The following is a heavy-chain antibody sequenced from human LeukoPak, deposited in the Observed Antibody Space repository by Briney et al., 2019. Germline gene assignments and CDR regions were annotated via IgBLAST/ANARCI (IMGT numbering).Heavy chain of an antibody. J-gene: IGHJ5*02. CDR1: GGSFSGYY. V-gene: IGHV4-34*01. D-gene: IGHD3-22*01. CDR2: INHSGST. CDR3: ARRPPLGGSGYYLTYNWFDP. Sequence: PSETLSLTCAVSGGSFSGYYWSWIRQPPGKGLEWIGEINHSGSTNYNPSLKSRVTISVDTSKNQFSLKLSSVTAADTAVYYCARRPPLGGSGYYLTYNWFDPWGQGTLVTVSS.